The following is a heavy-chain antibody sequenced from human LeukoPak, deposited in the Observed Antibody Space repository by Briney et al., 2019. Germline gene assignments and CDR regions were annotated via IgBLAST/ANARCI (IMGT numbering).Heavy chain of an antibody. J-gene: IGHJ4*02. Sequence: PGGSLRLSCAASGFTFSSYGMHWVRQAPGKGLEWVAVIWYDGSNKYYADSVKGRFTISRDNSKNTLYLQMNSLRAEDTAVYYCAREGLVVATIREGFDYWGQGTLVTVSS. CDR1: GFTFSSYG. CDR3: AREGLVVATIREGFDY. CDR2: IWYDGSNK. V-gene: IGHV3-33*01. D-gene: IGHD5-12*01.